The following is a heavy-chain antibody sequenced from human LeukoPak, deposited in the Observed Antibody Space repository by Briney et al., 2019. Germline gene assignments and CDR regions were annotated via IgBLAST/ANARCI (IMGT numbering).Heavy chain of an antibody. D-gene: IGHD3-22*01. V-gene: IGHV4-59*08. J-gene: IGHJ4*02. CDR1: GGSITSYY. CDR2: IYYTGGT. CDR3: ASSYYSDGNRYFDY. Sequence: SETLSLTCTVSGGSITSYYWNWVRQSPENGLEGIGDIYYTGGTNSHPSRKSRVTIAVATSQKEFSLRLTSATAADTAICYCASSYYSDGNRYFDYWGQGTPVTVSS.